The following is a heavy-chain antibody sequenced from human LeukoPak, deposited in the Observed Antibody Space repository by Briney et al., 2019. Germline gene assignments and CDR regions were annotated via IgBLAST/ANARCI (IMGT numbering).Heavy chain of an antibody. D-gene: IGHD4/OR15-4a*01. J-gene: IGHJ4*02. V-gene: IGHV3-11*04. CDR2: IGDSGTPI. CDR1: GFTFSDHY. CDR3: ARDRRPSVYGGLDN. Sequence: GVSLRLPCAASGFTFSDHYMIWIRQAPGKGLEWVSYIGDSGTPIYYADSVKGRFTVSRDNAKNSLFLQMDSLRAEATAVYYCARDRRPSVYGGLDNWGQGTLVTVSS.